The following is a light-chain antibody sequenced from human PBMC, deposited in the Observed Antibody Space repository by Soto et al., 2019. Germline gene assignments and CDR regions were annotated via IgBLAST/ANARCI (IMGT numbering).Light chain of an antibody. Sequence: EIVRTQSREKMSVSGGEGATLSCSASQSVSSNLAWYQQKPGQAPRLLIYGASTRATGISAGFSGIGSGTAVTIFISSLHSDDLAVFPCQQYPSWPAGTVAQGTRLEIK. V-gene: IGKV3D-15*01. CDR2: GAS. CDR1: QSVSSN. J-gene: IGKJ5*01. CDR3: QQYPSWPAGT.